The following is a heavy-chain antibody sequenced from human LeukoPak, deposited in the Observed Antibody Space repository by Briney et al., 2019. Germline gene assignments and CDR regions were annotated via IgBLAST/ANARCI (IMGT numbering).Heavy chain of an antibody. D-gene: IGHD3-22*01. Sequence: ASEKVSCKVSGYTLTELSMHWVRQAPGKGLEWMGGFDPEDGETIYAQKFQGRVTMTEDTSTDTAYMELSSLRSEDTAVYYCGTMRGNPGAFDIWGQGTMVTVSS. CDR3: GTMRGNPGAFDI. CDR2: FDPEDGET. V-gene: IGHV1-24*01. CDR1: GYTLTELS. J-gene: IGHJ3*02.